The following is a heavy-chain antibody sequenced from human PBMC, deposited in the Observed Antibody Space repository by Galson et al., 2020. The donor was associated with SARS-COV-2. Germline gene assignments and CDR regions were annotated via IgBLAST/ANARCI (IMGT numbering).Heavy chain of an antibody. V-gene: IGHV3-74*01. J-gene: IGHJ4*02. CDR2: IGNDGSTT. D-gene: IGHD1-20*01. CDR3: ARSVNGSPDF. CDR1: GFTFSSYW. Sequence: ESLKIPCAASGFTFSSYWMHWVRQAPGKGLVWVSLIGNDGSTTSYADSVKGRFTISRDNAENTLFLQMNSLRAEDTAVYYCARSVNGSPDFWGQGTLVTVSS.